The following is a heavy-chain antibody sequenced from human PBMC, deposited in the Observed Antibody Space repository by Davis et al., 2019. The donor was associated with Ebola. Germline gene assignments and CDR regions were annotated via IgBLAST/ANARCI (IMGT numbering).Heavy chain of an antibody. CDR1: GGSFSGYY. D-gene: IGHD3-3*01. Sequence: SETLSLTCAVSGGSFSGYYWSWIRQPPGKGLEWIGEITHSGSTNYNPSPKCQVTISVDTSKNQFSLKLSSVTAADTAVYSCARGLTIFGVVIPPDYWGQGTLVTVSS. V-gene: IGHV4-34*01. CDR2: ITHSGST. J-gene: IGHJ4*02. CDR3: ARGLTIFGVVIPPDY.